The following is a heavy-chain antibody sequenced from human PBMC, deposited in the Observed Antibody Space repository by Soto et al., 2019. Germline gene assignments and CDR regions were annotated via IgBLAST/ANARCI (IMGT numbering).Heavy chain of an antibody. CDR2: INHSGST. CDR3: ARGGLIRGVLYY. V-gene: IGHV4-34*01. Sequence: QVQLQQWGAGLLKPSETLSLTCAVYDGSSNNYYWSGIRQPPGKGLEWIGEINHSGSTNYNASLKSRVTIAEDTYKKQFSLELRFVTAADTAVYYCARGGLIRGVLYYWGQGTLVTVSS. D-gene: IGHD3-10*01. J-gene: IGHJ4*02. CDR1: DGSSNNYY.